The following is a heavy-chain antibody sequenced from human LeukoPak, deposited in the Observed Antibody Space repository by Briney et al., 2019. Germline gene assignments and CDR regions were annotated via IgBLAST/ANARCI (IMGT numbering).Heavy chain of an antibody. Sequence: GGSLRLSCAASGFTFSSYVMHWVRQAPGKGLEWVAVISFDGSNEYYADSVKGRFTISRDNSKNTLYLQMNGLRAEDTAVYYCAKGYTVTGRFDYWGQGTLVTVSS. D-gene: IGHD4-17*01. CDR3: AKGYTVTGRFDY. V-gene: IGHV3-30*18. J-gene: IGHJ4*02. CDR1: GFTFSSYV. CDR2: ISFDGSNE.